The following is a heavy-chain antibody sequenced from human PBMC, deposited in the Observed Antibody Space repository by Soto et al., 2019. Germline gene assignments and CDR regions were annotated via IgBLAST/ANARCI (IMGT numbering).Heavy chain of an antibody. CDR3: AKDRMGDRSGDHYGGDY. J-gene: IGHJ4*02. V-gene: IGHV3-30*18. CDR1: GFTFNSYG. D-gene: IGHD3-22*01. CDR2: ISYDGSNK. Sequence: QVQLVESGGGVVQPGRSLRLSCAASGFTFNSYGMHWVRQAPGKGLEWVAIISYDGSNKYYADPVTGRFTISRDNSKNTVYLQMNSLRDEDTAVYYCAKDRMGDRSGDHYGGDYWGQGTLVAVSS.